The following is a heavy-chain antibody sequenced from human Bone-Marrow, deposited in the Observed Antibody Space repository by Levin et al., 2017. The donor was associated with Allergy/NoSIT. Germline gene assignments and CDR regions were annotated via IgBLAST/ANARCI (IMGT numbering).Heavy chain of an antibody. D-gene: IGHD2-15*01. CDR1: GFTVSNNY. CDR2: IYSGGDT. Sequence: PGGSLRLSCAVSGFTVSNNYMRWVRQAPGKGLEWVSLIYSGGDTNYADSVKGRFIISRDGSKNTLYLQMNSLTAEATAVYYCARNRHCSGGSCKGVWGQGTLVTVSS. V-gene: IGHV3-66*01. J-gene: IGHJ4*02. CDR3: ARNRHCSGGSCKGV.